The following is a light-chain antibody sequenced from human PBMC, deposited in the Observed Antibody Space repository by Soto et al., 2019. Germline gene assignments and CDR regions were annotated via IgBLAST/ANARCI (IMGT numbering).Light chain of an antibody. CDR1: QSISSSY. CDR3: QHFISSPLS. Sequence: EIVLTQSPGTLSLSPGERATLSCRASQSISSSYLAWYLQRPGQAPRLLIYGASSRATGIPDRFSGSGSGTDFTLTISRLEPEDFAVYYCQHFISSPLSFGGGTKVDIK. CDR2: GAS. V-gene: IGKV3-20*01. J-gene: IGKJ4*01.